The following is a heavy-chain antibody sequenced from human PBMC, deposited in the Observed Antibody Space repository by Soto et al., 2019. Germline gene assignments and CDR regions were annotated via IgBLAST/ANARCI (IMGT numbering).Heavy chain of an antibody. V-gene: IGHV5-51*01. CDR2: IYPGDSNT. D-gene: IGHD2-2*02. CDR3: ARQGYCSNTACYTVDY. J-gene: IGHJ4*02. CDR1: GYSFTNYW. Sequence: PGESLKISCKGSGYSFTNYWIGWVRQVPGKGLEWMGIIYPGDSNTRYSPSFQGQVAISADKSINTAYLQWSSLKASDTAMYYCARQGYCSNTACYTVDYWGQGTLVTVSS.